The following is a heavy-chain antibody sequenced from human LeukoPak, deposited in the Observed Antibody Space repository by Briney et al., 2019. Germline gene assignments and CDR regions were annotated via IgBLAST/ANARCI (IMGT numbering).Heavy chain of an antibody. V-gene: IGHV3-30-3*01. CDR2: ISYDGSNK. J-gene: IGHJ4*02. D-gene: IGHD4-17*01. Sequence: HPGGSLRLSCAASGFTFSSYAMHWVRQAPAKGLEWVAVISYDGSNKYYADSVKGRFTISRDNSKNTLYLQMNSLRAEDTAVYYCARDLTTVTWGDYWGQGILVTVSS. CDR1: GFTFSSYA. CDR3: ARDLTTVTWGDY.